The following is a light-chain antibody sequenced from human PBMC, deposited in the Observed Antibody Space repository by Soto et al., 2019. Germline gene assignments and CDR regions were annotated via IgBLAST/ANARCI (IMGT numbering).Light chain of an antibody. CDR3: QQFGSSPGFT. J-gene: IGKJ3*01. V-gene: IGKV3-20*01. CDR2: GAS. CDR1: QNINSRY. Sequence: EIVLTQSPGTLSLSPGERATLSCRASQNINSRYLAWYQQKPGQAPRLLIYGASSRATGIPDRFSGSGSGTDLTLTISRLEPADFAVYYCQQFGSSPGFTFGHGTKVDIK.